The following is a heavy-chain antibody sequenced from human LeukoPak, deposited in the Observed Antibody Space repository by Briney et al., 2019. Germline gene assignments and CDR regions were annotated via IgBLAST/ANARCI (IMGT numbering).Heavy chain of an antibody. Sequence: GASVKVSCKASGGTFSRYGISWVRQTPGQGLEWIGGIIPVFGTANYAQKFQGRVTTTAGESTSTAYMELNSLRSDDTAVYYCAREPRSDFWSGYFDFWGQGTLVTVSS. CDR2: IIPVFGTA. CDR3: AREPRSDFWSGYFDF. V-gene: IGHV1-69*13. CDR1: GGTFSRYG. D-gene: IGHD3-3*01. J-gene: IGHJ4*02.